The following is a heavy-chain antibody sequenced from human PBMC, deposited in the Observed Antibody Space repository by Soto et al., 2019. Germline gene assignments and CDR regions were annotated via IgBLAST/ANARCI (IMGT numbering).Heavy chain of an antibody. CDR1: GVSISSSSYY. J-gene: IGHJ6*02. CDR2: SYYSGST. V-gene: IGHV4-39*01. CDR3: ARHVNYGMDV. Sequence: QLQLQDSGPGLVKPSESLSLTCTVSGVSISSSSYYWGWIRQPPGKGLEGIGSSYYSGSTYYNPSLKSRVTIAVDTSKNQFSLKLSSVTAADTAVYYCARHVNYGMDVWGQGTTVTVSS.